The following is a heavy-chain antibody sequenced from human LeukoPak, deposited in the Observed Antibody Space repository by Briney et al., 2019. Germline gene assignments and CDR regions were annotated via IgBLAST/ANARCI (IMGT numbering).Heavy chain of an antibody. CDR2: ISWNSGSI. CDR3: AKDIIPKIYCGGDCRQTPYYYYGMDV. V-gene: IGHV3-9*01. J-gene: IGHJ6*02. D-gene: IGHD2-21*02. Sequence: PGGSLRLSCAASGFTFDDYAMHWVRQAPGKGLEWASGISWNSGSIGYADSVKGRFTISRDNAKNSLYLQMNSLRAEDTALYYCAKDIIPKIYCGGDCRQTPYYYYGMDVWGQGTTVTVSS. CDR1: GFTFDDYA.